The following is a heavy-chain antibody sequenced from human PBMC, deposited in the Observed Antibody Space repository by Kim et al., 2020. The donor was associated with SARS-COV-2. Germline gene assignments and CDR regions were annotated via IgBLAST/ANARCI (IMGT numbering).Heavy chain of an antibody. CDR2: ISNDGSTK. D-gene: IGHD2-8*01. CDR3: AKGGLYDNGAYLLGLDY. V-gene: IGHV3-30*18. Sequence: GGSLRLSCEASGFTFSNYGMHWVRQAPGKGLEWVAVISNDGSTKNSADSVKGRFTISRDNSKNTLFLQMSSLRAEDTAIYYCAKGGLYDNGAYLLGLDYWGQGTLVTVSS. CDR1: GFTFSNYG. J-gene: IGHJ4*02.